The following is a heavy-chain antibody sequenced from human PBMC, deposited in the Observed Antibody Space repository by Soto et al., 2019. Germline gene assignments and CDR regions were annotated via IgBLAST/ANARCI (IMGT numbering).Heavy chain of an antibody. CDR1: GFTFSGYW. D-gene: IGHD3-3*01. V-gene: IGHV3-7*03. J-gene: IGHJ6*02. CDR3: ARERRGFLEWSSPNNYYYYGMDV. CDR2: IKQDGSEK. Sequence: GGSLRLSCAASGFTFSGYWMSWVRQAPGKGLEWVANIKQDGSEKYYVDSVKGRFTISRDNAKNSLYLQMNSLRAEDTAVYYCARERRGFLEWSSPNNYYYYGMDVWGQGTTVTVSS.